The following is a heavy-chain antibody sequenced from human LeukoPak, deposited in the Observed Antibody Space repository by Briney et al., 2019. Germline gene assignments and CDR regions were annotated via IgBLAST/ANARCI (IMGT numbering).Heavy chain of an antibody. Sequence: GGSLRLSCAASGFTFDDYAMHWVRQAPGKGLEWVSGISWNSGSIGYADSVKGRFTISRDNAKNSLYLQMNSLRAEDTALYYCAKAPGRSLRGFLEWAGGMDVWGQGTTVTVSS. D-gene: IGHD3-3*01. J-gene: IGHJ6*02. CDR1: GFTFDDYA. CDR3: AKAPGRSLRGFLEWAGGMDV. CDR2: ISWNSGSI. V-gene: IGHV3-9*01.